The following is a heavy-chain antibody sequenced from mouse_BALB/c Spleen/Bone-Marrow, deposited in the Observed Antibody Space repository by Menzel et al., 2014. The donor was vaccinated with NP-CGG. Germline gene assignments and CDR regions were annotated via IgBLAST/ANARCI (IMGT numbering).Heavy chain of an antibody. CDR3: AREGPYGNYAMDY. CDR1: GFSLTGYG. CDR2: IWGDGST. J-gene: IGHJ4*01. D-gene: IGHD2-10*02. Sequence: VKLMESGPGLVAPSQSLSITCTVSGFSLTGYGVNWVRQPPGKGLEWLGMIWGDGSTDYNSALKPRLSISKDNSKSXVFLKMNSLQTDDTARYYCAREGPYGNYAMDYWGQGTSVTVSS. V-gene: IGHV2-6-7*01.